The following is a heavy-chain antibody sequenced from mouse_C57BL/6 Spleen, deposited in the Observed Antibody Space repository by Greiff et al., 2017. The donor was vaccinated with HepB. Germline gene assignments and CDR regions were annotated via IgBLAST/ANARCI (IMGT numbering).Heavy chain of an antibody. J-gene: IGHJ4*01. CDR2: ISSGGDYI. V-gene: IGHV5-9-1*02. CDR3: TRELLTTVVARAMDY. D-gene: IGHD1-1*01. Sequence: EVKLVESGEGLVKPGGSLKLSCAASGFTFSSYAMSWVRQTPEKRLEWVAYISSGGDYIYYADTVKGRFTISRDNARNTLYLQMSSLKSEDTAMYYCTRELLTTVVARAMDYWGQGTSVTVYS. CDR1: GFTFSSYA.